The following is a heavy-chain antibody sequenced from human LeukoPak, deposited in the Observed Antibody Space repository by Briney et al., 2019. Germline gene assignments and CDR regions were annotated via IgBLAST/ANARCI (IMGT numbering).Heavy chain of an antibody. CDR2: IYSGGST. D-gene: IGHD3-3*01. J-gene: IGHJ6*02. Sequence: GGSLRLSCAASGFTFSSYSMSWVRQAPGKGLEWVSVIYSGGSTYYAESVKRRFNIPRQNSKNTLYLQMNSLRAEDTAVYYCARCGDFWSGSGMDVWGQGTTVTVSS. CDR3: ARCGDFWSGSGMDV. V-gene: IGHV3-53*04. CDR1: GFTFSSYS.